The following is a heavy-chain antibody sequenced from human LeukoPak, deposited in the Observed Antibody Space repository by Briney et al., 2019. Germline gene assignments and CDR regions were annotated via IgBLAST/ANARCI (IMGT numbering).Heavy chain of an antibody. D-gene: IGHD1-26*01. CDR2: VNSDGSST. V-gene: IGHV3-74*01. CDR1: GFTFSSYW. CDR3: ARGPSGSYFGNY. J-gene: IGHJ4*02. Sequence: GGSLRLSCAASGFTFSSYWMHWVRQAPGKGLVWVSRVNSDGSSTSYADSVKGRFTISRDNAKNTLYLQMNSLRAEDTAVYYCARGPSGSYFGNYWGQGTLVTVSS.